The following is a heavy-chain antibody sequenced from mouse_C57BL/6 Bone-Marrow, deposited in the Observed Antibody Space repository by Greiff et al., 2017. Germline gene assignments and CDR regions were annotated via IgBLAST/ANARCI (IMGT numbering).Heavy chain of an antibody. CDR3: ARGIYYGSSYAMDY. J-gene: IGHJ4*01. CDR1: GFSLTSYG. Sequence: VKLVESGPGLVQPSQSLSITCTVSGFSLTSYGVHWVRQSPGKGLEWLGVIWSGGSTDYNAAFISRLSISKDNSKSQVFFKMNSLQADDTAIYYCARGIYYGSSYAMDYWGQGTSVTVSS. V-gene: IGHV2-2*01. D-gene: IGHD1-1*01. CDR2: IWSGGST.